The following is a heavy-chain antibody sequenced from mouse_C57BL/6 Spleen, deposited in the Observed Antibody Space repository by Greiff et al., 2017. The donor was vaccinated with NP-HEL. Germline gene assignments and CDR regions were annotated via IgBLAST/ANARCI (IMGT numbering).Heavy chain of an antibody. CDR3: ARPYYYGSRGFAY. Sequence: QVQLKQSGAELARPGASVKLSCKASGYTFTSYGISWVKQRTGQGLEWIGEIYPRSGNTYYNEKFKGKATLTADKSSSTAYMELRSLTSEDSAVYFCARPYYYGSRGFAYWGQGTLVTVSA. CDR1: GYTFTSYG. D-gene: IGHD1-1*01. CDR2: IYPRSGNT. V-gene: IGHV1-81*01. J-gene: IGHJ3*01.